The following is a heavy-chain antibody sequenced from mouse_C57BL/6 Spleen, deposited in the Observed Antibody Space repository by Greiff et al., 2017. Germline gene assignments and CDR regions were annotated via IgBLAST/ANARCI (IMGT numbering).Heavy chain of an antibody. Sequence: VQLKQSGPELVKPGASVKISCKASGYTFTDYYMNWVKQSNGKSLEWIGDINPNNGGTSYNQKFKGKATLTVDKSSSTAYMELRSLTSEDSAVYYCARWYRYAMDYWGQGTSVTVSS. J-gene: IGHJ4*01. CDR2: INPNNGGT. V-gene: IGHV1-26*01. CDR1: GYTFTDYY. D-gene: IGHD1-1*02. CDR3: ARWYRYAMDY.